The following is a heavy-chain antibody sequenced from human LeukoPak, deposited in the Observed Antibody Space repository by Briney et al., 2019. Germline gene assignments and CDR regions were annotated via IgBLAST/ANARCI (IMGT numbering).Heavy chain of an antibody. Sequence: SETLSLTCTVSGGSISSYYWSWIRQPPGKGLEWIGYIYYSGSTNYNPSLKSRVTISADTSKNQFSLKLSSVTAADTAVYYCASRSFYDSSGYYSPWGQGTMVTVSS. CDR3: ASRSFYDSSGYYSP. V-gene: IGHV4-59*01. D-gene: IGHD3-22*01. CDR1: GGSISSYY. J-gene: IGHJ3*01. CDR2: IYYSGST.